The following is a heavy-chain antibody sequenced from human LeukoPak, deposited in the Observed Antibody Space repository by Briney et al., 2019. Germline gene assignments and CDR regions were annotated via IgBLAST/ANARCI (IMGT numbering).Heavy chain of an antibody. CDR1: GFTFSGYS. CDR3: ARDPGYSSGWSDY. CDR2: ISSSSSTI. V-gene: IGHV3-48*01. J-gene: IGHJ4*02. Sequence: GGSLRLSCAASGFTFSGYSMNWVRQAPGKGLEWVSCISSSSSTIYYADSVKGRFTISRDNAKNSLYLQMNSLRAEDTAVYYCARDPGYSSGWSDYWGQGTLVTVSS. D-gene: IGHD6-19*01.